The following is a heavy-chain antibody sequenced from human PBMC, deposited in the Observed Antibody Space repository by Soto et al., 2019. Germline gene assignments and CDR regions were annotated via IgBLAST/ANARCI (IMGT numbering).Heavy chain of an antibody. CDR3: ARTLSLYCFPDY. CDR2: IYYSGTT. J-gene: IGHJ4*02. Sequence: QVQLQESGPGLVKPSETLSLTCTVSGGSVSSGSYYWSWIRQPPGKGLEWIGYIYYSGTTNYNPSLKRRVTISVDTSKNQFSLKLSSVTAADTAVYYCARTLSLYCFPDYWGQGTLVTVSS. V-gene: IGHV4-61*01. D-gene: IGHD2-15*01. CDR1: GGSVSSGSYY.